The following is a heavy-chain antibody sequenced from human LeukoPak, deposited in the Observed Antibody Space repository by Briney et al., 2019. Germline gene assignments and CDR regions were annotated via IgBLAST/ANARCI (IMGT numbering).Heavy chain of an antibody. CDR1: GFTFSSYW. D-gene: IGHD1-26*01. CDR2: INSDGSST. J-gene: IGHJ6*02. CDR3: AHVVGATPLDV. Sequence: PGGSLRLSCAASGFTFSSYWMHWVRQAPGKGLVWVSRINSDGSSTSYADSVKGRFTISRDNAKNTLYLQMNSLRADDTAVYYCAHVVGATPLDVWGQGTTVTVSS. V-gene: IGHV3-74*01.